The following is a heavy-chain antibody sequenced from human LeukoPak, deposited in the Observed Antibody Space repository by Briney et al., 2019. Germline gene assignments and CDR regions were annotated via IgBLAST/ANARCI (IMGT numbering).Heavy chain of an antibody. Sequence: ASAKVSCKASGYTFTGYYVHWVRQAPGQGLEWMGRINPNSGDTNYAQKFQGRVTMTRDTSISTAYMELSRLRSDDTAAYYCARDYCGGDCFPDYWGQGTLVTVSS. D-gene: IGHD2-21*02. J-gene: IGHJ4*02. CDR3: ARDYCGGDCFPDY. V-gene: IGHV1-2*06. CDR1: GYTFTGYY. CDR2: INPNSGDT.